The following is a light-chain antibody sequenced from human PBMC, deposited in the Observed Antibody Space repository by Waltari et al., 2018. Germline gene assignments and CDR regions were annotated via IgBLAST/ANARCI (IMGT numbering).Light chain of an antibody. CDR1: QSISNY. V-gene: IGKV1-5*03. J-gene: IGKJ2*01. Sequence: DTQMTQSPSTLSASVGDRVTITCRASQSISNYLAWYQQKPGKAPNLLIYKASILKSGVSSRFSGSGSGTQFTLTISSLQPGDFATYFCQQYNTYSSFGQGTKLEIK. CDR3: QQYNTYSS. CDR2: KAS.